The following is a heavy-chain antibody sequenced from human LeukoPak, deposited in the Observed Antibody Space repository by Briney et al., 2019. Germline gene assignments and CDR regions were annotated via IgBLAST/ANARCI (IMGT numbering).Heavy chain of an antibody. D-gene: IGHD3-16*01. CDR2: ISGSSSNT. Sequence: GASVKVSCKAYGYTFMSHGISWVRQAPGQGPEWMGWISGSSSNTNYAQRLQGRVTMTTDTSTTTAYMELRSLRSDDTAVYYCARATGTWGHDGFDIWGQGTMVTASS. CDR1: GYTFMSHG. V-gene: IGHV1-18*01. CDR3: ARATGTWGHDGFDI. J-gene: IGHJ3*02.